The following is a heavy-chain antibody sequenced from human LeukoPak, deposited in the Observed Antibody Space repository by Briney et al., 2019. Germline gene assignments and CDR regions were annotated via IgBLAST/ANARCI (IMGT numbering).Heavy chain of an antibody. V-gene: IGHV3-7*03. CDR2: IDQDGSQK. CDR1: GFTFSSYW. D-gene: IGHD3-22*01. J-gene: IGHJ4*02. Sequence: GGSLRLSCEASGFTFSSYWTSWVRQAPGKGLEWVANIDQDGSQKYYVDSVRGRFTISRDNAKNSLYLQMNSLRVEDTAVYYCARGEYYYDGGYWGQGTLVTVSS. CDR3: ARGEYYYDGGY.